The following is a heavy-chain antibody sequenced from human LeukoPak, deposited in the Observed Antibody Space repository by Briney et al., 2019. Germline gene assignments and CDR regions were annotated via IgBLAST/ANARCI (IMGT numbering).Heavy chain of an antibody. CDR3: ARVREAAAGPNWFDP. Sequence: ASVKVSCKASGYTFTCYYMHWVRQAPGQGIEWMGWINPNSGGTNYAQKFQGRVTMTRDTSISTAYMELSRLRSDDTAVYYCARVREAAAGPNWFDPWGQEPWSPSPQ. D-gene: IGHD6-13*01. CDR1: GYTFTCYY. J-gene: IGHJ5*02. V-gene: IGHV1-2*02. CDR2: INPNSGGT.